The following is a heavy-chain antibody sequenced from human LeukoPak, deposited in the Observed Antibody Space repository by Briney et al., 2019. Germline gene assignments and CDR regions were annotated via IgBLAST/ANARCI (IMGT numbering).Heavy chain of an antibody. D-gene: IGHD3-10*01. CDR1: GFTFSSYA. CDR3: AKSPRGSRIDY. J-gene: IGHJ4*02. Sequence: GGSLRLSCAASGFTFSSYAMTWVRQAPGKRLEWVSTISSSGGTTYYADSVKGRFTISRDNSKNTLYLQMNSLRAEDTALYYCAKSPRGSRIDYWGQGTLVTVSS. V-gene: IGHV3-23*01. CDR2: ISSSGGTT.